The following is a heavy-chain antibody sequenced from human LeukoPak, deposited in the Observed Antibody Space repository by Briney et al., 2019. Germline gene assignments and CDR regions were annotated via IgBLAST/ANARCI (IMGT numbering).Heavy chain of an antibody. CDR2: IISSGSTI. CDR3: ARAMVRGVIITSPFDY. V-gene: IGHV3-48*03. D-gene: IGHD3-10*01. J-gene: IGHJ4*02. Sequence: GGSLRLSCAASGFTFSSYEMNWVPHASGKGVEWVSYIISSGSTIYYADSVKGRFTISRDNAKNSLYLQMNSLRAEDTAVYYFARAMVRGVIITSPFDYWGQGTLVTVSS. CDR1: GFTFSSYE.